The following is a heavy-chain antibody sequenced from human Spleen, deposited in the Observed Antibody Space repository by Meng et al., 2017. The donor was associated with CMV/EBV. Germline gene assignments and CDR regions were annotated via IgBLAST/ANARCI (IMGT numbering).Heavy chain of an antibody. Sequence: VSGGSISSGNWWTRIRQPPGKGLEWIGEIYHTGETRINYNPSFNSRVVISADRSKNQVYLTLTSVTAADTAFYFCARDFAGNDWGYYWGQGVLVTVSS. CDR2: IYHTGETRI. V-gene: IGHV4-4*01. CDR1: GGSISSGNW. CDR3: ARDFAGNDWGYY. J-gene: IGHJ4*02. D-gene: IGHD3-16*01.